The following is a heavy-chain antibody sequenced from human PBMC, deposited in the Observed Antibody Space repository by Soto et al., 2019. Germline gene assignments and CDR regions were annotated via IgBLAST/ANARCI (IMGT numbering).Heavy chain of an antibody. Sequence: QVQLQESGPGLVKPSETLSLTCTVSGGSISSYYWSWIRQPPGKGLEWIGYIYYSGSTNYNPSLKSRVTISVDTSNNHFSLKLSSVTAADTAVYYCARAYGGYADYWGQGALVTVSS. CDR3: ARAYGGYADY. J-gene: IGHJ4*02. D-gene: IGHD5-12*01. CDR2: IYYSGST. CDR1: GGSISSYY. V-gene: IGHV4-59*01.